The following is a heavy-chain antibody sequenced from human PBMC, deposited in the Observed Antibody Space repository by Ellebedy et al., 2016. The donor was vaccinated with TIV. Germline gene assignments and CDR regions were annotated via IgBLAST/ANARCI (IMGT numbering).Heavy chain of an antibody. CDR1: GDSISSYY. CDR3: ARRFASGLFDP. Sequence: MPSETLSLTCTVSGDSISSYYWSWIRQPPGKGLDWIGYIYFSGSTNSNPSLKIRATLSLETSKNQFSLKLKSVTAAATAVYYFARRFASGLFDPWGQGTLVTVSS. V-gene: IGHV4-59*08. CDR2: IYFSGST. J-gene: IGHJ5*02. D-gene: IGHD3-10*01.